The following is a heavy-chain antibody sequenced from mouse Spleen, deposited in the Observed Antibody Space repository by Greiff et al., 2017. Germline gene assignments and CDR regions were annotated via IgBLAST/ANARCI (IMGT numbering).Heavy chain of an antibody. Sequence: EVNVVESEGGLVQPGSSMKLSCTASGFTFSDYYMAWVRQVPEKGLEWVANINYDGSSTYYLDSLKSRFIISRDNAKNILYLQMSSLKSEDTATYYCAREDYYGSSYAWYFDVWGAGTTVTVSS. J-gene: IGHJ1*01. D-gene: IGHD1-1*01. V-gene: IGHV5-16*01. CDR2: INYDGSST. CDR1: GFTFSDYY. CDR3: AREDYYGSSYAWYFDV.